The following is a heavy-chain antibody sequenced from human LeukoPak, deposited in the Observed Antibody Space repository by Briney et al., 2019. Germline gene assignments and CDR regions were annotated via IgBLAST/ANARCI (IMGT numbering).Heavy chain of an antibody. CDR3: AASRDYDFWSGPPGV. Sequence: GASVKVSCKASGFTFTSSAMQWVRQARGQRLEWIGWIVVGSGNTNYAQKFQERVTITRGMSTSTAYMELSSLRSEDTAVYYCAASRDYDFWSGPPGVWGQGTTVTVSS. CDR2: IVVGSGNT. J-gene: IGHJ6*02. V-gene: IGHV1-58*02. CDR1: GFTFTSSA. D-gene: IGHD3-3*01.